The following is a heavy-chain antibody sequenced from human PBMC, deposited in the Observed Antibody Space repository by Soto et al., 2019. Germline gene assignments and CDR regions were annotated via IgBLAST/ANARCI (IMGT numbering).Heavy chain of an antibody. CDR3: TTLSRVVVASTRPGWFDP. CDR2: IRSKAKSYAT. D-gene: IGHD2-15*01. J-gene: IGHJ5*02. Sequence: EVQLVESGGGLVQPGGSLKLSCAASGFTFSGSAMHWVRQASGQWLEWVGRIRSKAKSYATAYAASVKGRFTISRDDSKNSAYRQRNSRKAEKPAMYYWTTLSRVVVASTRPGWFDPWGQGTLVIVSS. V-gene: IGHV3-73*02. CDR1: GFTFSGSA.